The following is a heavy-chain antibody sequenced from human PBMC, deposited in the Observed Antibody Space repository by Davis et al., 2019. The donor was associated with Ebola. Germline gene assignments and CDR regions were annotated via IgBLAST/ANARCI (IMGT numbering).Heavy chain of an antibody. V-gene: IGHV3-53*05. J-gene: IGHJ4*02. CDR1: GFTVSSNH. CDR2: FYDQST. CDR3: ATTQWLREFDN. Sequence: GGSLSLSCTASGFTVSSNHMSWVRQDPGKGLEWVSVFYDQSTAYADAVRGRFIISRDKSNNTLYLEMSSLRVDDTAVYYCATTQWLREFDNWGQGTLVTVSS. D-gene: IGHD6-19*01.